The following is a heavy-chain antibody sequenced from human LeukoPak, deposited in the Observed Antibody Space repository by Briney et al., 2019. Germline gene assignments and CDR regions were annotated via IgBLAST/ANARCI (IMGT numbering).Heavy chain of an antibody. D-gene: IGHD4-17*01. CDR2: LGISGDYA. V-gene: IGHV3-23*01. Sequence: GGSLRLSCVASGFTLSSYAVSWVRQAPGKGLQWVSSLGISGDYAWYAGSVKGRFTISRDSSKNTLYLQMNSLRAEDTAVYYCAKEIYGDSTGGRFHHWGQGTLVIVSS. CDR3: AKEIYGDSTGGRFHH. J-gene: IGHJ1*01. CDR1: GFTLSSYA.